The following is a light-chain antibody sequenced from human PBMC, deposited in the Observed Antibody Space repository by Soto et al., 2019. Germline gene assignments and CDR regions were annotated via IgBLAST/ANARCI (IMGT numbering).Light chain of an antibody. CDR1: SSNIGGNS. Sequence: QSVLTQPPSASGTPGQRVTISCAGSSSNIGGNSVTWYQQVPGTAPKLPIYSDNRRPSGVPDRFSGSKSGTSASLAISGLQSADEADYYCATWDDSLNGSGVFGTGTKVTVL. CDR2: SDN. J-gene: IGLJ1*01. V-gene: IGLV1-44*01. CDR3: ATWDDSLNGSGV.